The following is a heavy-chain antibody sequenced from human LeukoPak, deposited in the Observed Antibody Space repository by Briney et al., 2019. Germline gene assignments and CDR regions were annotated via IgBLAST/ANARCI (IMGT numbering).Heavy chain of an antibody. Sequence: PSETLSLTCTVSGYSISSGYYWGWIRQPPGKGLEWIGSIYHSGSTYYNPSLKSRVTISVDTSKNQFSLKLNSVTAADTAVYYCARELPPGYSSGWYDGFDIWGQGTMVTVSS. CDR3: ARELPPGYSSGWYDGFDI. J-gene: IGHJ3*02. CDR1: GYSISSGYY. CDR2: IYHSGST. D-gene: IGHD6-19*01. V-gene: IGHV4-38-2*02.